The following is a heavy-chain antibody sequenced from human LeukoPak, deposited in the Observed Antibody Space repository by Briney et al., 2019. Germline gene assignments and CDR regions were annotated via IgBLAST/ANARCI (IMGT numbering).Heavy chain of an antibody. J-gene: IGHJ4*02. V-gene: IGHV1-2*02. Sequence: ASVKLSCKASGYSFTGYYMHWVRQAPGQGLEWMGWINPNSGGTNYAQKFQGRVTMTRDTSISTAYMELSRLRSDDTAVYYCARVWKYYGSGSYLVYWGQGTLVTVSS. CDR2: INPNSGGT. CDR3: ARVWKYYGSGSYLVY. D-gene: IGHD3-10*01. CDR1: GYSFTGYY.